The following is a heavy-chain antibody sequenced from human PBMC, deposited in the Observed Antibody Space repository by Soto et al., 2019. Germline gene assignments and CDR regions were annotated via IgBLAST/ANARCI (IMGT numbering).Heavy chain of an antibody. CDR3: ARDHTNSYYYFDMVA. V-gene: IGHV1-2*04. Sequence: AAVKVSCKASGYTFTGYYMHWVRQAPGQGLEWMGWINPNSGGTNYAQKFQGWVTMTRDTSISTAYMELSRLRSDDTAVYYCARDHTNSYYYFDMVARGQGITISVS. CDR2: INPNSGGT. J-gene: IGHJ6*02. CDR1: GYTFTGYY. D-gene: IGHD2-8*01.